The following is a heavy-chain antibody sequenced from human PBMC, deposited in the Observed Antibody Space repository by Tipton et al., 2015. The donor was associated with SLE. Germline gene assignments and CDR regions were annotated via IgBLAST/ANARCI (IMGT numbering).Heavy chain of an antibody. V-gene: IGHV4-59*11. CDR2: VFSSGSSDFYRA. D-gene: IGHD3-22*01. Sequence: TLSLTCTVSGVSISDHYWSWIRQPPGKGLECLGYVFSSGSSDFYRAHYSPSLMSRVIISVDSSKNQFSLRLTSVTAADTAVYYCAKYFYDATGYQSVDSWGQGALVTVSS. J-gene: IGHJ4*02. CDR1: GVSISDHY. CDR3: AKYFYDATGYQSVDS.